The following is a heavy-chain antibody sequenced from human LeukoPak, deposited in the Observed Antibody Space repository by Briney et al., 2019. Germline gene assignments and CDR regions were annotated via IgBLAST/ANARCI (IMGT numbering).Heavy chain of an antibody. V-gene: IGHV1-3*01. CDR1: GYTFTSYA. CDR3: ARDRHYYGSGSYYKLDY. J-gene: IGHJ4*02. Sequence: ASVKVSCKASGYTFTSYAMHWVRQAPGQRLEWMGWINAGSGNTKYSQKFQGRVTITRDTSASTAYMELGGLRSEDTAVYYCARDRHYYGSGSYYKLDYWGQGTLVTVSS. CDR2: INAGSGNT. D-gene: IGHD3-10*01.